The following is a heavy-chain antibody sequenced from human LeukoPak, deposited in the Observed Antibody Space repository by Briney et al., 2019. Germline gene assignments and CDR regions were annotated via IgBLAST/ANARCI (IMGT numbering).Heavy chain of an antibody. CDR2: ISSSGSTI. CDR3: ARDFRLYNWFDP. Sequence: GGSLRLSCAASGFTFSNYYMSWIRQAPGKGLEWVSYISSSGSTIYYADSVKGRFTISRDNAKNSLYLQMNSLRAEDTAVYYCARDFRLYNWFDPWGQGTLVTVSS. J-gene: IGHJ5*02. CDR1: GFTFSNYY. V-gene: IGHV3-11*01.